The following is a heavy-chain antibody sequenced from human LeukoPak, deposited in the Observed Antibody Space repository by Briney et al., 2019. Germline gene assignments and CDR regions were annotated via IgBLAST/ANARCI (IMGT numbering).Heavy chain of an antibody. D-gene: IGHD3-10*01. J-gene: IGHJ4*02. CDR1: GASISSSSYY. CDR3: ASILTYYYGSGSCYIDC. Sequence: SETLSLTCTVSGASISSSSYYWGWIRQPPGRGLEWIGSIFYSGSTYYNPSIKSRVTISVDTSKNQFSLKLSSVTAADTAVYYCASILTYYYGSGSCYIDCWGQGTLVTVSS. CDR2: IFYSGST. V-gene: IGHV4-39*01.